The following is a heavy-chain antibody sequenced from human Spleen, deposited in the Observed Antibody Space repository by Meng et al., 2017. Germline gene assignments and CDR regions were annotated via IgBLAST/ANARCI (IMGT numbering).Heavy chain of an antibody. CDR1: GFTFCNHA. CDR2: ISNDGGIK. J-gene: IGHJ4*02. D-gene: IGHD3-9*01. V-gene: IGHV3-30-3*01. Sequence: QVQLLESGGGVVQPGRSLRLSCAASGFTFCNHAIQWVRQAPGKGLEWVAVISNDGGIKFYADSVRGPFTISIYNSKYTLYLEMNSLRDEYTAVYYCAREVTSHFELDYWGQGTLVTVSS. CDR3: AREVTSHFELDY.